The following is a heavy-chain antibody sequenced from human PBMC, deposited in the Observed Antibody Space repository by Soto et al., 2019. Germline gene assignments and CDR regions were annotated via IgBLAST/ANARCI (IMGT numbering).Heavy chain of an antibody. D-gene: IGHD3-22*01. CDR1: GDSISTFY. J-gene: IGHJ4*02. V-gene: IGHV4-59*01. CDR3: SRGSTVMNYGDDSSDYFYFFDY. CDR2: VYYTGSN. Sequence: SETLSLTCTVSGDSISTFYWGWMRQSPGKELEWIGYVYYTGSNNHNPSLKSRVTISVDRPKNQFTLKLTSANAADTAVYYCSRGSTVMNYGDDSSDYFYFFDYWGQGTQVTVSS.